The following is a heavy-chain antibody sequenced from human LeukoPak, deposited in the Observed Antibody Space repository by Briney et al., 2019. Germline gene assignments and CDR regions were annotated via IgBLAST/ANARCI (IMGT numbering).Heavy chain of an antibody. CDR1: GGSSSGYY. D-gene: IGHD4-17*01. CDR3: ASGLMHTVTGTG. Sequence: SETLSLTCAVYGGSSSGYYWSWIRQPPGKGLEWIGEINHSGSTNYNPSLKSRVTISVDTSKNQFSLKLSSVTAADTAVYYCASGLMHTVTGTGWGQGTLVTVSS. CDR2: INHSGST. J-gene: IGHJ4*02. V-gene: IGHV4-34*01.